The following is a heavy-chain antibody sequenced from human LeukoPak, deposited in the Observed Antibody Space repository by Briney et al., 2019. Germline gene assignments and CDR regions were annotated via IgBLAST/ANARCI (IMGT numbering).Heavy chain of an antibody. D-gene: IGHD2-2*01. CDR3: ARVQDIVVVPAAIEDYYYGMDV. Sequence: ASVKVSCKASGGTFSSYAISWVRQAPGQGLEWMGRINPNSGGTNYAQKFQGRVTMTRDTSISTAYMELSRLRSDDTAVYYCARVQDIVVVPAAIEDYYYGMDVWGQGTTVTVSS. J-gene: IGHJ6*02. CDR1: GGTFSSYA. CDR2: INPNSGGT. V-gene: IGHV1-2*06.